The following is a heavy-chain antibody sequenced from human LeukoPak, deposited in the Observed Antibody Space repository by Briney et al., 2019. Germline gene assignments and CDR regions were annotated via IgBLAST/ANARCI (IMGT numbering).Heavy chain of an antibody. D-gene: IGHD2-8*01. CDR1: DGSISSSSYY. CDR3: AKNGQSGFSFDP. J-gene: IGHJ5*02. V-gene: IGHV4-39*07. CDR2: IYYSGST. Sequence: MSSETLSLTCTVSDGSISSSSYYWGWIRQPPGKGLEWIGSIYYSGSTYYNPSLKSRVTISADTSKNQFSLKMSSVTAADTAIYYCAKNGQSGFSFDPWGQGTLVTVSS.